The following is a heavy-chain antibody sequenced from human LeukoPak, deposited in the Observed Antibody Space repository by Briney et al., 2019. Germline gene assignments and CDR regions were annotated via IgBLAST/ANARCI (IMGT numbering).Heavy chain of an antibody. Sequence: GASVKVSCKASGYTFTGYYIYWVRQAPGQGLEWMGWINPNSGSTNYAQKFQGRVTMTRDTSISTAYMELSRLRSDDTAVYYCARGGRAYYYDSSGTRDAFDIWGQGTMVTVSS. D-gene: IGHD3-22*01. CDR1: GYTFTGYY. V-gene: IGHV1-2*02. CDR2: INPNSGST. J-gene: IGHJ3*02. CDR3: ARGGRAYYYDSSGTRDAFDI.